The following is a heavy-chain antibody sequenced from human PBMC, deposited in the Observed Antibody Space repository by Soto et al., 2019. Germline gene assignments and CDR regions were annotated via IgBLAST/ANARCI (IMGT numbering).Heavy chain of an antibody. J-gene: IGHJ6*02. D-gene: IGHD3-3*01. CDR3: ARGGSRFFGVSGMDA. CDR2: IDYNGRA. V-gene: IGHV4-59*02. CDR1: DGSVTGYS. Sequence: SETLSLTCSVSDGSVTGYSWSWSRQPPGKGLEWIGCIDYNGRAHYNPSLTSRVTMSLDTSNNHFSLKLSSVTAADTAVYYCARGGSRFFGVSGMDAWGQGTTVT.